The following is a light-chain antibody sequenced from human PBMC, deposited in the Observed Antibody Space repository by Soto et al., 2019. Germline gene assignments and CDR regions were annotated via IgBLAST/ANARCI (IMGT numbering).Light chain of an antibody. CDR2: RAS. Sequence: ILMTHSLATVSVSPSESATLSFSASQNIYYNVAWYQHRPGQAPRLLIYRASTRAPGVPARFSGSGSGTEFTLTISSLRPDDFATYYCQQYNDYSAWPFGQGAKVAIK. J-gene: IGKJ1*01. CDR1: QNIYYN. CDR3: QQYNDYSAWP. V-gene: IGKV3-15*01.